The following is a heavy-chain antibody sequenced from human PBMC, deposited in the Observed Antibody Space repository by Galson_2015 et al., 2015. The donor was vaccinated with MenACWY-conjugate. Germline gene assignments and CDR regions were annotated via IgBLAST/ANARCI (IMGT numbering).Heavy chain of an antibody. CDR1: GFTYSAYW. Sequence: SLRLSCAASGFTYSAYWMSWVRQAPGKGPEWVANIKQDGSEKHYVESVKGRFTISRDNAKNSLYLQLDRLRAEDTAVYYCARVTYGSGWAGLPPCAACGGMDVGGAGTTVSVSA. V-gene: IGHV3-7*04. CDR3: ARVTYGSGWAGLPPCAACGGMDV. D-gene: IGHD3/OR15-3a*01. CDR2: IKQDGSEK. J-gene: IGHJ6*04.